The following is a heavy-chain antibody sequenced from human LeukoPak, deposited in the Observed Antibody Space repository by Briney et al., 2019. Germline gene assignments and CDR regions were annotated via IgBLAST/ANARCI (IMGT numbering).Heavy chain of an antibody. J-gene: IGHJ6*03. CDR3: ARGRLLWFGALTYYYMDV. CDR1: GFTFTTYS. Sequence: PGGSLRLSCEASGFTFTTYSMTWVRQAPGKGLEWVSIISSGSSAIFSADALKGRFTISRDDAKNLLYLDMNSLRAEDTAVYYCARGRLLWFGALTYYYMDVWGKGTTVTVSS. CDR2: ISSGSSAI. D-gene: IGHD3-10*01. V-gene: IGHV3-21*01.